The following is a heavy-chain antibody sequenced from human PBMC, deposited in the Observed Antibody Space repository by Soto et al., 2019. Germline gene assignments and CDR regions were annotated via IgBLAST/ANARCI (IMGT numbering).Heavy chain of an antibody. D-gene: IGHD6-13*01. J-gene: IGHJ4*02. V-gene: IGHV4-31*03. Sequence: PSETLSLTCTVCGGSISSGCYYWSWIRQHPGKGLEWIGYIYYIGSTYYNPSLKSRVTISVDTSKNQFSLKLSSVTAADTAVYYCARVVEIAAAGKKYFDYWGQGTLVTVSS. CDR1: GGSISSGCYY. CDR3: ARVVEIAAAGKKYFDY. CDR2: IYYIGST.